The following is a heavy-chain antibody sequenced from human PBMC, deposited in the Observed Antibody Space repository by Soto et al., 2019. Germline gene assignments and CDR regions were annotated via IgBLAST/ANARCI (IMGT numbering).Heavy chain of an antibody. CDR2: IKQDGSEK. CDR1: GFTFSSYW. Sequence: GGSLRLSCAASGFTFSSYWMSWVRQAPGKGLEWVANIKQDGSEKYYVDSVKGRFTIARDNAKNSLYLQMNSLRAEDTALYYCARVTGYGLWYYYYYLDVWGKGTPVTVSS. V-gene: IGHV3-7*03. J-gene: IGHJ6*03. CDR3: ARVTGYGLWYYYYYLDV. D-gene: IGHD7-27*01.